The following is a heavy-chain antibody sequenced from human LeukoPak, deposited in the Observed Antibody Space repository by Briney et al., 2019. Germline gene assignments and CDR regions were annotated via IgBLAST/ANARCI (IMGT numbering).Heavy chain of an antibody. CDR2: VYYSGTT. CDR3: ARGIAARRRYFDY. V-gene: IGHV4-39*02. Sequence: SETLSLTCSVSGGSISLSYYYWGWIRQPPGKALEWIGSVYYSGTTSYNPSLKSRVTISVDMSKNHFSLRLSSVTAADTAVYYCARGIAARRRYFDYWGQGTLVTVSS. CDR1: GGSISLSYYY. J-gene: IGHJ4*02. D-gene: IGHD6-6*01.